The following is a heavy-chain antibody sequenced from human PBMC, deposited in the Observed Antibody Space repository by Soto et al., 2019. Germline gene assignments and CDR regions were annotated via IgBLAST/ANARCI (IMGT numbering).Heavy chain of an antibody. J-gene: IGHJ6*03. CDR2: IWYDGSNK. Sequence: GGSLRLSCAASGFTFSSYGMHWVRQAPGKGLEWVAVIWYDGSNKYYADSVKGRFTISRDNSKNTLYLQMNSLRAEDTAVYYCARDRSGTYNMDVWGKGTTVTVSS. D-gene: IGHD1-20*01. V-gene: IGHV3-33*01. CDR3: ARDRSGTYNMDV. CDR1: GFTFSSYG.